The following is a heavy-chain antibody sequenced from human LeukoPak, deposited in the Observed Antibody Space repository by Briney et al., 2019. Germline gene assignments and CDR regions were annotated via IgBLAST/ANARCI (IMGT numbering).Heavy chain of an antibody. Sequence: KPSETLSLTCTVSGGSISSYYWSWIRQPPGKGLEWIGYIYYSGSTNYNPSLKSRVTISVDTSKNQFSLKLSSVTAADTAVYYCARGYSSGWYEFDYWGQGTLVTVSS. D-gene: IGHD6-19*01. CDR2: IYYSGST. V-gene: IGHV4-59*08. CDR1: GGSISSYY. CDR3: ARGYSSGWYEFDY. J-gene: IGHJ4*02.